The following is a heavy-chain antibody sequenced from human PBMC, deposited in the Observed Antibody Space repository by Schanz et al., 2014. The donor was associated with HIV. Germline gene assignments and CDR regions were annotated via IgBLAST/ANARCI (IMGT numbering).Heavy chain of an antibody. V-gene: IGHV1-69*12. J-gene: IGHJ2*01. CDR2: LLPFFGTA. D-gene: IGHD1-26*01. CDR3: AASMYNGSYGTHYYFDL. CDR1: GGTFTNYA. Sequence: QVQLVQSGAEVKKPGSSVMVSCKTSGGTFTNYAISWVRQAPLQGLTFLVFLLPFFGTANYAQTLQGRLTITADESTGTAYMDLTSLRYEDTALYYCAASMYNGSYGTHYYFDLWGRGTLVTVSS.